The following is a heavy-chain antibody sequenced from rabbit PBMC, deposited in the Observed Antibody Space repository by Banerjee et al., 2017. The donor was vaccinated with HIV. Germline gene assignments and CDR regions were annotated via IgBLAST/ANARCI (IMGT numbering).Heavy chain of an antibody. J-gene: IGHJ4*01. CDR2: IGTSSGKT. V-gene: IGHV1S47*01. CDR3: ARDLAGVIGWNFNL. CDR1: GFDFSGNA. Sequence: QEQLEESGGGLVKPEGSLTLTCKASGFDFSGNAVCWVRQTPGKGLELIACIGTSSGKTYYASWVNGRFTISRSTSLNTVDLKMTSLTVADTATYFCARDLAGVIGWNFNLWGPGTLVTVS. D-gene: IGHD4-1*01.